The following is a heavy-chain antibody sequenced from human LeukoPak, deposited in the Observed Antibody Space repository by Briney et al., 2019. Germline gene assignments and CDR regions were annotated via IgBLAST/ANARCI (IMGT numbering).Heavy chain of an antibody. Sequence: GGSLRLSCAASGFTFSSYAMSWVRQAPGKGLEWVSAISGSGGSSYYADSVKGRFTISRDNSKNTLYLQMNSLRAEDTAVYYCAKYGVPAAMQYGMDVWGQGTTVTVSS. D-gene: IGHD2-2*01. V-gene: IGHV3-23*01. CDR1: GFTFSSYA. CDR3: AKYGVPAAMQYGMDV. J-gene: IGHJ6*02. CDR2: ISGSGGSS.